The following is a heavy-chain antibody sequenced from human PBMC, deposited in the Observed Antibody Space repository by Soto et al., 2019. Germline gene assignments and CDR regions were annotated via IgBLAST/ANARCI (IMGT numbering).Heavy chain of an antibody. V-gene: IGHV1-69*12. CDR3: ARDIAAPGFHF. CDR2: IVPSFGMA. D-gene: IGHD6-13*01. Sequence: QVQLVQSGAEVKKPGSSVRVSCKTSGGNFTNYGLSWVRQAPVRGLEWMGGIVPSFGMANYGQIFQGRVTITADEATDTVYLVLSSLKYEDTAIYYCARDIAAPGFHFWGQGTLVTVSS. J-gene: IGHJ4*02. CDR1: GGNFTNYG.